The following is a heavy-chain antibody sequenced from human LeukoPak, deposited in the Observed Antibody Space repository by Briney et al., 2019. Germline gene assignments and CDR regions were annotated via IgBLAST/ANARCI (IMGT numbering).Heavy chain of an antibody. D-gene: IGHD6-19*01. CDR1: GDSVSSNNGA. J-gene: IGHJ4*02. CDR2: TYYRSKWYN. Sequence: SQALSVTCALSGDSVSSNNGAWNWIRQSPSRGLEWLGRTYYRSKWYNDYAASVQGRITINPDTSKNQFSLQLYSVTPEDTAVYYCARDVGTSGWHTFDYWGQGTLVTVSS. V-gene: IGHV6-1*01. CDR3: ARDVGTSGWHTFDY.